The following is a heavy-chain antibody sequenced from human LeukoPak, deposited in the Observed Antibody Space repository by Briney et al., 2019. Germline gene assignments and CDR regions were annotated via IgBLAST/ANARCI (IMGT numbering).Heavy chain of an antibody. CDR3: ARHYNEQWLIYSDN. CDR2: IDPSDSYT. Sequence: GESLKTSCKGSGYSFTSYWISWVRQMPGKGLEWMGRIDPSDSYTNYSPSFQGHVTISADKSISTAYLQWSSLKASDTAMYYCARHYNEQWLIYSDNWGQGTLVTVSS. V-gene: IGHV5-10-1*01. J-gene: IGHJ4*02. CDR1: GYSFTSYW. D-gene: IGHD6-19*01.